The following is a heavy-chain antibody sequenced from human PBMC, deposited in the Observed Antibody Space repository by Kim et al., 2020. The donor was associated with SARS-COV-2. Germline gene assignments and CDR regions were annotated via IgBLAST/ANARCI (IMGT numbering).Heavy chain of an antibody. Sequence: SVKGRFTISGANSKNTLYLQMNSLRAEDTAVYYCAKAEKDYYGSGGFDYWGQGTLVTVSS. V-gene: IGHV3-30*02. D-gene: IGHD3-10*01. J-gene: IGHJ4*02. CDR3: AKAEKDYYGSGGFDY.